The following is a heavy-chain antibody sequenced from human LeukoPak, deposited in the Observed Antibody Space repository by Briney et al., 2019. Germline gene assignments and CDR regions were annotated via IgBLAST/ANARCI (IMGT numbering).Heavy chain of an antibody. Sequence: GGSLRLSCAASGFTFSSYGMHWVRQAPDKGLEWVAVISYDGSNKYYADSVKGRFTISRDNSKNTLYLQMNSLRAEDTAVYYCAARGTWGGFDYWGQGTLVTVSS. J-gene: IGHJ4*02. CDR3: AARGTWGGFDY. CDR2: ISYDGSNK. CDR1: GFTFSSYG. D-gene: IGHD3-10*01. V-gene: IGHV3-30*03.